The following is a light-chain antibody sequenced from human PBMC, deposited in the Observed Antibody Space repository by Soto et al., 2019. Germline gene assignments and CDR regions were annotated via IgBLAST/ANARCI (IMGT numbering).Light chain of an antibody. CDR1: QSVSSSF. Sequence: EIGLTQSPGTLSLSPGERATLSCRASQSVSSSFFAWYQQKPGQAPRLLIYGASSRATGIPDRFSGRGSGTDFTLTISRLEPEDFACYYWQQYGSSPWTFGQGTKVEIK. CDR2: GAS. J-gene: IGKJ1*01. CDR3: QQYGSSPWT. V-gene: IGKV3-20*01.